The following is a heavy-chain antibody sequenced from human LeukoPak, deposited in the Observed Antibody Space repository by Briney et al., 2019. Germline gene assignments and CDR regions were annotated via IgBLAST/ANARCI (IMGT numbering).Heavy chain of an antibody. CDR1: GYTFTSYG. J-gene: IGHJ3*02. CDR3: ARDTRNSSSTSCMEAFDI. CDR2: ISAYNGNT. V-gene: IGHV1-18*01. Sequence: ASVKVSCKASGYTFTSYGISWVRQAPGQGLEWMGWISAYNGNTNYAQKLQGRVTMTTDTSTSTAYMELRSLRSDDTAVYYCARDTRNSSSTSCMEAFDIWGQGTMVTVSS. D-gene: IGHD2-2*01.